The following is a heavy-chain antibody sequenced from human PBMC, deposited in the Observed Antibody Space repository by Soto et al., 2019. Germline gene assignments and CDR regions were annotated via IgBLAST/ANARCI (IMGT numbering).Heavy chain of an antibody. J-gene: IGHJ6*03. CDR2: ISAYNGNT. CDR1: GYTCTIYC. Sequence: ASVKVSCKASGYTCTIYCISWVRQAPGQGLEWMGWISAYNGNTNYAQKLQGRVTMTTDTSTSTAYMELRSLRSDDTAVYYCARAPGIAARTTSYYYYYYLDVWGKGTTVTVSS. CDR3: ARAPGIAARTTSYYYYYYLDV. V-gene: IGHV1-18*01. D-gene: IGHD6-6*01.